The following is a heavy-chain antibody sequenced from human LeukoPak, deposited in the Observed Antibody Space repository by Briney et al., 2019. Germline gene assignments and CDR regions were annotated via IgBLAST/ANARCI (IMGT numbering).Heavy chain of an antibody. V-gene: IGHV1-18*04. Sequence: ASVKVSCKASGYTFTDYYMHWVRQAPGQGLEWLGWISAYNGNTNYAQKLQGRVTMTTDTSTSTAYMELRSLRSDDTAVYYCARRGSGREIDNWGQGTLVTVSS. D-gene: IGHD3-10*01. CDR1: GYTFTDYY. CDR2: ISAYNGNT. CDR3: ARRGSGREIDN. J-gene: IGHJ4*02.